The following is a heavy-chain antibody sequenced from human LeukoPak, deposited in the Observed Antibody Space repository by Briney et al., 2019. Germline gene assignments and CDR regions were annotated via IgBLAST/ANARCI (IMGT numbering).Heavy chain of an antibody. CDR1: GFTFSSYW. D-gene: IGHD2-21*01. J-gene: IGHJ4*02. CDR3: ARDRVNYFDY. V-gene: IGHV3-7*01. CDR2: IKQDGSEK. Sequence: PGGSLRLSCGASGFTFSSYWMSRVRQAPGKGLEWVANIKQDGSEKYYVDSVKGRFTISRDNAKNSLYLQMNSLRAEDTAVYYCARDRVNYFDYWGQGTLVTVSS.